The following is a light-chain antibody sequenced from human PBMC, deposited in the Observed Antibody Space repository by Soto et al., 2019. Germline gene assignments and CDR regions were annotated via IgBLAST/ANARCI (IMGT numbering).Light chain of an antibody. V-gene: IGKV3-15*01. CDR3: QQYNNWPSIT. J-gene: IGKJ5*01. Sequence: EVVLTQSPATLSLSPGERATLSCRASQSVSSYLAWYQQKPGQAPRLLIYDASTRATDIPARFSGSGSGTGFTLTISSLQSEDFAVYFCQQYNNWPSITFGQGTRLEIK. CDR2: DAS. CDR1: QSVSSY.